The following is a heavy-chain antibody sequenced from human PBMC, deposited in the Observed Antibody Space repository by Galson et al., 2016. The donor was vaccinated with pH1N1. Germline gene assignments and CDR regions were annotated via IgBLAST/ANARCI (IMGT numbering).Heavy chain of an antibody. J-gene: IGHJ4*02. CDR2: IIGMFGIT. CDR1: GGTFSSYA. V-gene: IGHV1-69*13. D-gene: IGHD5-12*01. CDR3: ARGRGYNYGYVDN. Sequence: SVKVSCKASGGTFSSYAISWVRQAPGQGLEWMGGIIGMFGITNYAQKFQGRVSITVEEITSSAYMELTSLRSDDTAVYYCARGRGYNYGYVDNWGQGTLVTVSS.